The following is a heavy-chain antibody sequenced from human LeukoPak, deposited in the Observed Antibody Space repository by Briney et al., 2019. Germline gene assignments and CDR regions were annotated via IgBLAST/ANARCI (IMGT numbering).Heavy chain of an antibody. CDR3: AKDLIAVATYYFDY. D-gene: IGHD6-19*01. J-gene: IGHJ4*02. Sequence: GGSLRLSCAASGFTFSSYGMHWVRQAPGKGLEWVAVISYDGSNKYYADSVKGRFTISRDNSKNTLYLQMNSLRAEDTAVYYCAKDLIAVATYYFDYWGQGTLVTVSS. CDR2: ISYDGSNK. CDR1: GFTFSSYG. V-gene: IGHV3-30*18.